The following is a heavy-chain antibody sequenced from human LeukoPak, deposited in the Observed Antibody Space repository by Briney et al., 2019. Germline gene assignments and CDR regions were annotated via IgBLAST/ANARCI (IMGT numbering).Heavy chain of an antibody. J-gene: IGHJ6*03. Sequence: PGGSLRLSCAASGFTFSSYAMHWVRQAPGKGLEWVAVISSDGSNKYYADSVKGRFTISRDNSKNTLYLQMNSLRADDTAVYYCARDQITTVRGIIARSTPYYDYHYMDVWGKGTTVTISS. CDR3: ARDQITTVRGIIARSTPYYDYHYMDV. V-gene: IGHV3-30*04. CDR1: GFTFSSYA. CDR2: ISSDGSNK. D-gene: IGHD3-10*01.